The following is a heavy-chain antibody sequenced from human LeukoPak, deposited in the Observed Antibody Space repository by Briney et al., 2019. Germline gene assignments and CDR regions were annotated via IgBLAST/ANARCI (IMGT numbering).Heavy chain of an antibody. CDR1: GYTFTSYG. V-gene: IGHV1-69*06. CDR2: IIPIFGTA. Sequence: ASVKVSCKASGYTFTSYGISWVRQAPGQGLEWMGGIIPIFGTANYAQKFQGRVTITADKSTSTAYMGLSSLRSEDTAVYYCARGSDVGYSGYDYLGYYYYYYMDVWGKGTTVTVSS. CDR3: ARGSDVGYSGYDYLGYYYYYYMDV. D-gene: IGHD5-12*01. J-gene: IGHJ6*03.